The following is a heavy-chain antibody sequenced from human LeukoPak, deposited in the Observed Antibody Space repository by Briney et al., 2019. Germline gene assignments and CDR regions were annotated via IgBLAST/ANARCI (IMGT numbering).Heavy chain of an antibody. D-gene: IGHD4-11*01. V-gene: IGHV1-8*03. CDR1: GYTFTSYD. CDR3: GRGPVTTSLNYYYYYMDV. CDR2: MNPNSGNT. Sequence: ASVKVSCKASGYTFTSYDINWVRQATGQGLEWMGWMNPNSGNTGYAQKFQGRVTITRNTSISTAYMELSSLRSEDTAVYYCGRGPVTTSLNYYYYYMDVWGKGTRSPSP. J-gene: IGHJ6*03.